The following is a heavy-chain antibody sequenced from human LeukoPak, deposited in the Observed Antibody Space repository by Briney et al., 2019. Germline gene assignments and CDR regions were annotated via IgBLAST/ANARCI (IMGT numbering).Heavy chain of an antibody. D-gene: IGHD3-22*01. Sequence: PSETLSLTCTVSDYSISSGYYWGWIRQPPGKGLEWTGSIFQSGHTYYSPSLKSRVTISVDTSKNQFSLKLSSVTAADTAVYYCARDRPPYDSRQGFVSKHAFDIWGQGTMVTVSS. CDR2: IFQSGHT. CDR3: ARDRPPYDSRQGFVSKHAFDI. J-gene: IGHJ3*02. V-gene: IGHV4-38-2*02. CDR1: DYSISSGYY.